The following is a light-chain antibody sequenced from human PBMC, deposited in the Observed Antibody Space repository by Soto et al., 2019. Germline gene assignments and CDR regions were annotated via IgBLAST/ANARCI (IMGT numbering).Light chain of an antibody. CDR2: DAS. V-gene: IGKV1-5*01. Sequence: DIQMTQSPCTLSASVGDRVTINCRASQSISSWLAWYQQKPGKAPKLLIYDASSLESGVPSRFSGSGSGTEFTLTISSLQPDDFATYYCQQYNSYSWTFGQGTKVDI. CDR3: QQYNSYSWT. CDR1: QSISSW. J-gene: IGKJ1*01.